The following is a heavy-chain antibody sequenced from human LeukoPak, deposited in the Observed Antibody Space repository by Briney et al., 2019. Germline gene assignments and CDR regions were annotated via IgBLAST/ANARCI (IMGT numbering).Heavy chain of an antibody. V-gene: IGHV4-34*01. CDR2: INHSGST. D-gene: IGHD2-15*01. CDR1: GGSFSGYY. J-gene: IGHJ4*02. CDR3: ARAEDIFGSHFDF. Sequence: PSETLSLTCAVYGGSFSGYYWNWIRQPPGKGLEWIGEINHSGSTNYNPSLKSRVTISVDTSKNQFSLQLSSVTAADTAMYYCARAEDIFGSHFDFWGRGILVTVSS.